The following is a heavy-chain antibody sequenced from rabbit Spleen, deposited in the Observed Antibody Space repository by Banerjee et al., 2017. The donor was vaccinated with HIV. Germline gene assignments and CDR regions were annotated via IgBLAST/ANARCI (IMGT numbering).Heavy chain of an antibody. CDR2: IYSGSSGDT. D-gene: IGHD8-1*01. Sequence: QSLEESGGDLVKPGASLTLTCTASGFSFSSRYYMCWVRQAPGKGLEWIACIYSGSSGDTYYASWAKGRFTISKTSSTTVTLQMTSLTVADTATYFCARDTGSSFSSYGMDLWGPGTLVTV. CDR1: GFSFSSRYY. V-gene: IGHV1S40*01. J-gene: IGHJ6*01. CDR3: ARDTGSSFSSYGMDL.